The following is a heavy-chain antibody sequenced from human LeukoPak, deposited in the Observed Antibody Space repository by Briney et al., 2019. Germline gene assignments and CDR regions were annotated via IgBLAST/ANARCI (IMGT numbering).Heavy chain of an antibody. CDR3: ARAENTMTHLDY. V-gene: IGHV1-2*02. CDR2: INPNSGGT. CDR1: GYAFTGYY. D-gene: IGHD3-22*01. J-gene: IGHJ4*02. Sequence: ASVKVSCKASGYAFTGYYMHWVRQAPGQGLEWMGWINPNSGGTNYAQKFQGRVIMTRDTSISTAYMELSRLRSDDTAVCYCARAENTMTHLDYWGQGTLVTVSS.